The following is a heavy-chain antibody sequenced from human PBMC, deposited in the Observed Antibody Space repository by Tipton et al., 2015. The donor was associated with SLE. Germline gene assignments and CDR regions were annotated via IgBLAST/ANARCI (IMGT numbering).Heavy chain of an antibody. Sequence: TLSLTCTASGVSISSDSYYWNWIRQPAGKGLEWIGRVYTSGSPYYNPSLQSRVVMSMDKSKNQFSLKLSSVTAADTAVYYCARAGILTGYYPYFDYWGQGNLVTVSS. CDR1: GVSISSDSYY. CDR3: ARAGILTGYYPYFDY. V-gene: IGHV4-61*02. J-gene: IGHJ4*02. CDR2: VYTSGSP. D-gene: IGHD3-9*01.